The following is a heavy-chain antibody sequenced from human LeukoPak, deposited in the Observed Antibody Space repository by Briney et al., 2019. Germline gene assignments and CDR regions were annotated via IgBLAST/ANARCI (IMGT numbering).Heavy chain of an antibody. CDR1: GYTFTSYD. J-gene: IGHJ4*02. D-gene: IGHD3-10*01. Sequence: ASVKVSCKASGYTFTSYDINWVRQATGQGLEWMGWMNPNSGNTGYAQKFQGRVTMTRNTSISTAYMELSSLTSEDTAVYYCARGSKGRGFIISDYWVQGTLVTVSS. CDR3: ARGSKGRGFIISDY. CDR2: MNPNSGNT. V-gene: IGHV1-8*01.